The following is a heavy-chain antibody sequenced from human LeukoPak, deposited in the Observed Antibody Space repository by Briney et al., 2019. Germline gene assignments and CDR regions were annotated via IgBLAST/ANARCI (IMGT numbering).Heavy chain of an antibody. Sequence: ASVKVSSKASGYTFTIYDINWVRQATGQGLERMGWKNPNSGNTGYAQKFQGRVAITRNTSISTAYMELSSLRSEDTAVYYCARVGYSYCYVYYYYYMDVWGKGTTVTVSS. J-gene: IGHJ6*03. CDR2: KNPNSGNT. CDR1: GYTFTIYD. V-gene: IGHV1-8*03. D-gene: IGHD5-18*01. CDR3: ARVGYSYCYVYYYYYMDV.